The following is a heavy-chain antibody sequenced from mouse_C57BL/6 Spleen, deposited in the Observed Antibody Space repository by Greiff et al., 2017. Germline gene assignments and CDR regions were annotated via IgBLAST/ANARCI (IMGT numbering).Heavy chain of an antibody. J-gene: IGHJ2*01. V-gene: IGHV1-26*01. CDR1: GYTFTDYY. CDR2: INPNNGGT. Sequence: EVQLQQSGPELVKPGASVKISCKASGYTFTDYYMNWVKQSHGKSLEWIGDINPNNGGTSYNQKFKGKATLTVDKSSSTAYMELRSLTSEDSAVYYCAGWDERVDYWGQGTTLTVSS. D-gene: IGHD4-1*01. CDR3: AGWDERVDY.